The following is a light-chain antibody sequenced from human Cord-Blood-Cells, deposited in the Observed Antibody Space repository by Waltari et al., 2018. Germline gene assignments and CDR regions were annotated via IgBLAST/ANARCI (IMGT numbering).Light chain of an antibody. CDR3: QQYNNWPPFIT. CDR1: QSVSSN. CDR2: GAS. J-gene: IGKJ5*01. V-gene: IGKV3-15*01. Sequence: EIVMTQSPATLSVSPGERATLSCRASQSVSSNFAWYQQKPGQAPRLLIYGASTRATGIPARFSGSGSGTEFTLTISSLQSEDFAVYYCQQYNNWPPFITFGQGTRLEIK.